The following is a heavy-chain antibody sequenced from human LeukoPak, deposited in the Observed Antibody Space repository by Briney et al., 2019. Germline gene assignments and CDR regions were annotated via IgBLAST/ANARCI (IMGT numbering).Heavy chain of an antibody. D-gene: IGHD4-11*01. CDR3: ARNLYLDLQAHGY. J-gene: IGHJ4*02. CDR2: ISGSGGDT. V-gene: IGHV3-23*01. CDR1: GFTFSAYA. Sequence: GGSLRLSCAASGFTFSAYAMGWVRQAPGKGLEWVSAISGSGGDTYYAEFVKGRFTISRDNSKNTLYLQMNGLRVEDTAIYYCARNLYLDLQAHGYWGQGTLVTVSS.